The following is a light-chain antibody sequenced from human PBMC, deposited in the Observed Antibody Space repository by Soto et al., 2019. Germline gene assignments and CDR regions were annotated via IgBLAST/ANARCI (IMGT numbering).Light chain of an antibody. CDR3: QQYGSSFT. CDR1: QSVSSSY. V-gene: IGKV3-20*01. Sequence: EMVLTQSPGTLSLSPGERATLSSRASQSVSSSYLAWYQQKPGQAPRLLIYGASSRATGIPDRFSGSGSGTDFTLTISRLEPEDFAVYYCQQYGSSFTFGPGTKVD. J-gene: IGKJ3*01. CDR2: GAS.